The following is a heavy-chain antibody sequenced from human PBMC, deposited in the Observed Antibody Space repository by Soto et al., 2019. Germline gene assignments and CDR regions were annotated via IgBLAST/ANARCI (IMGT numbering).Heavy chain of an antibody. CDR1: GFTFSSYG. J-gene: IGHJ3*02. V-gene: IGHV3-33*01. D-gene: IGHD3-3*01. CDR3: ARAYPPQYFDFWRGRTVVGAFDI. Sequence: GGSLRLSCAASGFTFSSYGMHWVRQAPGKGLEWVAVIWYDGSNKYYADSVKGRFTISRDNSKNTLYLQMNSLRAEDTAVYYCARAYPPQYFDFWRGRTVVGAFDIWGQGTMVTVSS. CDR2: IWYDGSNK.